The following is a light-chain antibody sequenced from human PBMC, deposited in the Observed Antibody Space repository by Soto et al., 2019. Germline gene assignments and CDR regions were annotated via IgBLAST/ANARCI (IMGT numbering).Light chain of an antibody. CDR1: SSDVGSYNL. J-gene: IGLJ1*01. CDR2: EGS. V-gene: IGLV2-23*01. CDR3: CSYAGSRYYV. Sequence: QSVRNQPASVSGSLGQSITISCTGTSSDVGSYNLVSWYQQHPGKAPKLMIYEGSKRPSGVSNRFSGSKSGNTASLTISGLQAEDEADYYCCSYAGSRYYVFGTGTKVTVL.